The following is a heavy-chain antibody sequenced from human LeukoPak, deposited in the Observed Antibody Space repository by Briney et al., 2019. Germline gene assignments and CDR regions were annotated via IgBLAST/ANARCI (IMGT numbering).Heavy chain of an antibody. CDR1: GFTFSSYG. Sequence: GGSLRLSCAASGFTFSSYGMHWVRQAPGKGLEWVAVISYDGSDKYYADSVKGRFTISRDNSKSTLYLQMNSLGAEDTAVYYCAKDVPAAYFDYWGQGTLVTVSS. CDR3: AKDVPAAYFDY. CDR2: ISYDGSDK. V-gene: IGHV3-30*18. D-gene: IGHD2-2*01. J-gene: IGHJ4*02.